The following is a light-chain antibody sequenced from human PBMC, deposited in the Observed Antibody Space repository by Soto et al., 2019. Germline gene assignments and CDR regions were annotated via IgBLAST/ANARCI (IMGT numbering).Light chain of an antibody. CDR2: YDK. J-gene: IGLJ2*01. Sequence: SYELTQSPSMSVAPGETATITCGGSGIGRKNVHWYQQKPGQAPVLLIYYDKDRPSGIPERFSGSNSGNTATLTISEVEAGDEADYYCQVWDSGSDHQVFGGGTQLTVL. CDR1: GIGRKN. V-gene: IGLV3-21*04. CDR3: QVWDSGSDHQV.